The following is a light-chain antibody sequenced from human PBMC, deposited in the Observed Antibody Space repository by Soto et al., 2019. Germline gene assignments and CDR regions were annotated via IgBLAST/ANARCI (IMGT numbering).Light chain of an antibody. CDR1: SSDVGGYNY. J-gene: IGLJ1*01. CDR2: DVS. V-gene: IGLV2-14*01. CDR3: SSYTSSSTLD. Sequence: HSVLTQPASVSGSPGQSITISCTGTSSDVGGYNYVSWYQQHPGKAPKLMIYDVSNRPSGVSNRFSGSKSGNTASLTISGLQAEDEADYYCSSYTSSSTLDFGTGTKLTVL.